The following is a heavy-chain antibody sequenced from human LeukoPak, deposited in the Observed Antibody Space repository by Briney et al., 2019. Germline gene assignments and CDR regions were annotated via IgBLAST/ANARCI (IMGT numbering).Heavy chain of an antibody. V-gene: IGHV4-61*02. CDR3: ARFPGGSGFSPPVAH. CDR1: GGSISSGSYY. D-gene: IGHD3-10*01. CDR2: IYTSGST. Sequence: SETLSLTCTVSGGSISSGSYYWSWIRQPAGKGLEWIGRIYTSGSTNYNPSLKSRVTISVDTSKNQFSLKLSSVTAAVTAVYYCARFPGGSGFSPPVAHWGQGTLVTVSS. J-gene: IGHJ4*02.